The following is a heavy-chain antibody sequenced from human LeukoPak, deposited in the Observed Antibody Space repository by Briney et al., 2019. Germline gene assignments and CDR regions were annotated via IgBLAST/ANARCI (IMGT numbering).Heavy chain of an antibody. CDR1: GYDFASHW. CDR3: ARNDGRRSNGWNGAFDI. CDR2: IWPDDSER. J-gene: IGHJ3*02. V-gene: IGHV5-51*01. Sequence: GESLQISCEGFGYDFASHWSGWVPQRPGKGLELMGIIWPDDSERRYSPSFQGQVTISADKSARILHLQWSSVKASDTARCYSARNDGRRSNGWNGAFDIWGQGTMVTVSS. D-gene: IGHD6-19*01.